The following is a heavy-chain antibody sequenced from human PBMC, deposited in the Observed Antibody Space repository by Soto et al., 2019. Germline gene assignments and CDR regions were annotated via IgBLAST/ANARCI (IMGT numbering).Heavy chain of an antibody. D-gene: IGHD2-15*01. CDR1: GFSLNTRAVG. CDR2: INWNDDM. Sequence: QITLKESGSTLVKPTQTLTLTCTFSGFSLNTRAVGVGWIRQPPGKALEWLALINWNDDMRYSPSLKDRLTLTKDTSKNHVVLTMTNIDFVDTATYYCAHRHDLGGFDVWGKGTTVTVSS. J-gene: IGHJ3*01. V-gene: IGHV2-5*01. CDR3: AHRHDLGGFDV.